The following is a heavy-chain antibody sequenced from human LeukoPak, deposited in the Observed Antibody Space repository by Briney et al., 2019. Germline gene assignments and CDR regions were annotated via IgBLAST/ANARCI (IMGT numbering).Heavy chain of an antibody. V-gene: IGHV3-7*04. CDR1: GFTFSSYW. Sequence: GGSLRLSCAASGFTFSSYWMSWVRQAPGKGLGWVANIKQDGSEKYYVGSVKGRFTISRDNAKNSLYLQMNSLRAEDTAVYYCARARGYDILTGYYRAYYFDYWGQGTLVTVSS. D-gene: IGHD3-9*01. J-gene: IGHJ4*02. CDR2: IKQDGSEK. CDR3: ARARGYDILTGYYRAYYFDY.